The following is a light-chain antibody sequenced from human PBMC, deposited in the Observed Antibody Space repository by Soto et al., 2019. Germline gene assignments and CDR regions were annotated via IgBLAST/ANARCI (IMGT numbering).Light chain of an antibody. CDR3: QQYGGSPIT. CDR2: GAS. Sequence: EVVLTQSAHSLYLSXGGRATLSXXASQSVSRRLAWYQQRPGQSPRLLISGASMRASGVPVRFIGSGSGTDFTLTITRLEPEDFAVYYCQQYGGSPITFGLGTRLEI. V-gene: IGKV3-20*01. J-gene: IGKJ5*01. CDR1: QSVSRR.